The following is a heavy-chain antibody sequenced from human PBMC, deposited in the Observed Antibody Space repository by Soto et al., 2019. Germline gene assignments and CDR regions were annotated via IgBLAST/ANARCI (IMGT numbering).Heavy chain of an antibody. J-gene: IGHJ6*02. Sequence: EVQLVESGGGLVKPGGSLRLSCAASGFTFSSYSMNWVRQAPGKGLEWVSYITTSSSTIYYADSVKGRFTISRDNAKNSLYLQMNSLRAEDTAVYYCARANYYDFYGMDVWGQGTTVTVSS. V-gene: IGHV3-21*01. CDR2: ITTSSSTI. CDR1: GFTFSSYS. CDR3: ARANYYDFYGMDV.